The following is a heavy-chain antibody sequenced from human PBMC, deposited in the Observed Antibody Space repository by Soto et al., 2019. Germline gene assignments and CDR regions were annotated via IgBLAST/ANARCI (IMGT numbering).Heavy chain of an antibody. D-gene: IGHD1-26*01. CDR3: ARRWGAAVDY. Sequence: SETLSLTCTVSGCYISSYYWSCFRQPPGKGLEWIGYIYYSGSTNYNPSLKSRVTISVDTSKNQFSLKLSSVTAADTAVYYCARRWGAAVDYWGQGTLVTVSS. CDR2: IYYSGST. J-gene: IGHJ4*02. CDR1: GCYISSYY. V-gene: IGHV4-59*08.